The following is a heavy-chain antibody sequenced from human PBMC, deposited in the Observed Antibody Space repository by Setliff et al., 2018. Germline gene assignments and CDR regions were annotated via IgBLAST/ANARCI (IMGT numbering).Heavy chain of an antibody. J-gene: IGHJ4*02. CDR2: FFHTGST. CDR1: GYSISSGYY. CDR3: ARLLAAAGGHFDY. Sequence: PSETLSLTCTVSGYSISSGYYWGWIRQPTGKGLEWLGSFFHTGSTYYNPSLKSRVTISVDTSKNQFSLKLSSVTAADTAVYYCARLLAAAGGHFDYWGQGTLVTVSS. V-gene: IGHV4-38-2*02. D-gene: IGHD6-13*01.